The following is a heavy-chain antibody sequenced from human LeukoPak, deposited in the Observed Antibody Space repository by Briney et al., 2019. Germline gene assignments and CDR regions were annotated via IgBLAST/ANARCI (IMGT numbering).Heavy chain of an antibody. J-gene: IGHJ4*02. Sequence: GGSLRLSCAASGITFSSHWMHWVRQAPGKGLVSVSRINGEGLSTSYADSVQGRFTISRDNAKNTLYLQMNSLRAEDTAVYYCARARGSSYGLFDYWGQGTLVTVSS. CDR3: ARARGSSYGLFDY. V-gene: IGHV3-74*01. D-gene: IGHD5-18*01. CDR1: GITFSSHW. CDR2: INGEGLST.